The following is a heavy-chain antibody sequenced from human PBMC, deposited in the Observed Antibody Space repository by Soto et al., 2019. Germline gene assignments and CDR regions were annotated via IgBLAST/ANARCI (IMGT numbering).Heavy chain of an antibody. D-gene: IGHD2-2*01. V-gene: IGHV1-69*13. CDR2: IIPRSATS. J-gene: IGHJ6*02. CDR1: GGTFSSYA. Sequence: ASVKVSCKASGGTFSSYAINWVRQATGQGLEWMGGIIPRSATSNYAQKFQGRVTITADESTSTAYMELSSLRSEDTAVYYCAREGLVLVPTTANSDYYYYAMDVWGQGTTVTVSS. CDR3: AREGLVLVPTTANSDYYYYAMDV.